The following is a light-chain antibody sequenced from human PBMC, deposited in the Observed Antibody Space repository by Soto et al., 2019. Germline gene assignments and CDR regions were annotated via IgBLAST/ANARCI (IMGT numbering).Light chain of an antibody. CDR3: LRYVDSPPAYT. J-gene: IGKJ2*01. CDR2: CAS. Sequence: EIVLTQSPGTVSWSPGERATLSCMSSQRVSSRNLAWYRQKPGQAPSLLIFCASNRATGIPDRFSGSGSGTAFTLTIRRLEPEDCAVYYCLRYVDSPPAYTVGQGTKLEIK. CDR1: QRVSSRN. V-gene: IGKV3-20*01.